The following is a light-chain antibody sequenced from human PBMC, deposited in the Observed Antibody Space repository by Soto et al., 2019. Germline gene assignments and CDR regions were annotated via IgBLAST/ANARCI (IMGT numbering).Light chain of an antibody. Sequence: EIVLTQSPGRLSVSPGGRVTLSCRASQSISINLAWYQHKPGQAPRLLIHGASTRATGVPARISGSGSGTEFTLTISSLQSEDFAVYYCQQFRNWPWTFGQGTKVDI. CDR2: GAS. J-gene: IGKJ1*01. V-gene: IGKV3D-15*01. CDR1: QSISIN. CDR3: QQFRNWPWT.